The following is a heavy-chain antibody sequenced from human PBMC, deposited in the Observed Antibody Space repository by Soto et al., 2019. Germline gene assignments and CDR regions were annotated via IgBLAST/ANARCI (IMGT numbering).Heavy chain of an antibody. CDR1: GFTFGDYA. Sequence: GGSLRLSCTASGFTFGDYAMTWFRQAPGKGLEWVGFIRSKIYGGTTEYAASVEGRFTISRDDSKSIAYLQMNSLKTEDTAVYYCTRKTHYFDYWGQGTLVTVSS. CDR3: TRKTHYFDY. J-gene: IGHJ4*02. V-gene: IGHV3-49*03. CDR2: IRSKIYGGTT.